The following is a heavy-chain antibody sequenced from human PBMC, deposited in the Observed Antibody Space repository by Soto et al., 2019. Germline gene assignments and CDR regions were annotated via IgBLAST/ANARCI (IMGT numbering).Heavy chain of an antibody. Sequence: EVQLVESGGGLVQPGRSLRLSCAASGFTFDDYAMHWVRQAPGKGLEWVSGISWNSGSIGYADSVKGRFTSSRDNAKNSLYLQMNSLRAEDTALYYCAKDIGCSGGSCYFDAFDIWGQGTMVTVSS. CDR3: AKDIGCSGGSCYFDAFDI. J-gene: IGHJ3*02. CDR2: ISWNSGSI. D-gene: IGHD2-15*01. V-gene: IGHV3-9*01. CDR1: GFTFDDYA.